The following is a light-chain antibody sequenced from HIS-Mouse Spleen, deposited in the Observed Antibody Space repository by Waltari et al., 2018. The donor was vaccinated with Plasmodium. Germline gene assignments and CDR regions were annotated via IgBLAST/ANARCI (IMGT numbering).Light chain of an antibody. CDR3: CSYAGSSTYV. J-gene: IGLJ1*01. CDR1: SSDVGSYNL. V-gene: IGLV2-23*01. Sequence: QSALTQPASVSGSPGQSITISCTGTSSDVGSYNLVSWSQQHPGKAPKLMIYEGSKRTSGVSNSYSGSKSGNTASLTIAGLQAEDEADYSCCSYAGSSTYVFGTGTKVTVL. CDR2: EGS.